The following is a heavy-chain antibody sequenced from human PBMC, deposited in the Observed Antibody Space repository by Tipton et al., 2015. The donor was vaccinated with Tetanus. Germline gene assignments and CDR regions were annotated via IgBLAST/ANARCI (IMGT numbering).Heavy chain of an antibody. V-gene: IGHV3-11*06. CDR3: AKVLGRWLHLGVYFDY. CDR2: ISSSSSYT. J-gene: IGHJ4*02. Sequence: SLRLSCAASGFTFSDYYMSWIRQAPGKGLEWVSYISSSSSYTNYADSVKGRFTISRDNAKNSLYLQMNSLRAEDTAVYYCAKVLGRWLHLGVYFDYWGQGTLVTVSS. CDR1: GFTFSDYY. D-gene: IGHD5-24*01.